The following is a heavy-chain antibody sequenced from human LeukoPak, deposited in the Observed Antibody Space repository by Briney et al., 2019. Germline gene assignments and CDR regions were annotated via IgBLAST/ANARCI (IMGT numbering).Heavy chain of an antibody. D-gene: IGHD3-10*01. CDR3: ARGGGSPRN. J-gene: IGHJ4*02. V-gene: IGHV4-59*11. CDR1: GGSINNHY. CDR2: IYFTGTT. Sequence: SETLSLTCTVSGGSINNHYWSWIRQPPGMGLEWVGYIYFTGTTNYNPSLKSRVTISLDKSRNQFSLKLSSVTATDTAIYYCARGGGSPRNWGQGTLVTVSS.